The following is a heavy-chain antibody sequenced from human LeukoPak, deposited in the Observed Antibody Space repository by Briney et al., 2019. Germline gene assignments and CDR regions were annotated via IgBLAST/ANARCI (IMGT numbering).Heavy chain of an antibody. D-gene: IGHD3-10*01. J-gene: IGHJ4*02. CDR3: AKRGLLSTFYYFDY. V-gene: IGHV3-23*01. CDR2: ISGSGGST. Sequence: GGSLRLSCAASGFTFSSYGMSWVRQAPGKGLEWVSAISGSGGSTYYADSVKGRFTISRDNSKNTLYLQMNSLRAEDTAVYYCAKRGLLSTFYYFDYWGQGTLVTVSS. CDR1: GFTFSSYG.